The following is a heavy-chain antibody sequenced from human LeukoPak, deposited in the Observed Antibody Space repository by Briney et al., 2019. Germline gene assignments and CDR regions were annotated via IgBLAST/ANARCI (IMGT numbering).Heavy chain of an antibody. J-gene: IGHJ4*02. CDR3: ARDDVGYISTWYKGIFDY. Sequence: QPGGSLRLSCAASGFTLGNYAMSWVRQAPGKGLEWVSAISGSGVSTYYADSVKGRFTISRDNAKNLLYLQMNSLRAEDTAVYYCARDDVGYISTWYKGIFDYWGQGSLVTLSS. D-gene: IGHD6-13*01. CDR2: ISGSGVST. V-gene: IGHV3-23*01. CDR1: GFTLGNYA.